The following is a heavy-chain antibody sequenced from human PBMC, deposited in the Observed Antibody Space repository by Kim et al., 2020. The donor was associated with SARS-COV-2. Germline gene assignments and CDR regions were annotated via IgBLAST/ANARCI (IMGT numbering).Heavy chain of an antibody. D-gene: IGHD5-18*01. CDR3: AKSADTAMANRRRFFDY. Sequence: KGRFTNSRENAKNSLYLQMNSLRAEDTALYYCAKSADTAMANRRRFFDYWGQGTLVTVSS. J-gene: IGHJ4*02. V-gene: IGHV3-9*01.